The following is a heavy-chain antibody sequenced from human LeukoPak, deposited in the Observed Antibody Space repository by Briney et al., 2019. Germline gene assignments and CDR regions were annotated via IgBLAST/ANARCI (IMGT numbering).Heavy chain of an antibody. CDR1: GFTFSSYG. CDR2: IWYDGSNK. J-gene: IGHJ6*02. Sequence: PGGSLRLSCAASGFTFSSYGMHWVRQAPGKGLEWVAVIWYDGSNKYYADSVKGRFTISRDNSKNTLYLQMNSLRAEDTAVYYCARDRTFHSGYSGYDAYYYYGMDVWGQGTTVTVSS. D-gene: IGHD5-12*01. V-gene: IGHV3-33*01. CDR3: ARDRTFHSGYSGYDAYYYYGMDV.